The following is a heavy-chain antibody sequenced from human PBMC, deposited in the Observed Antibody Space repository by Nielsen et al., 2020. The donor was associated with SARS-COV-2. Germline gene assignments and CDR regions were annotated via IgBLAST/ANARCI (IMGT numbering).Heavy chain of an antibody. CDR1: GFSLSTSGMC. CDR2: IDWDDDK. J-gene: IGHJ5*02. D-gene: IGHD3-10*01. Sequence: SGPTLVKPTQTLTLTCTFSGFSLSTSGMCVSWIRQPPGKALEWLARIDWDDDKYYSTSLKTRLTISKDTSKNQVVLTMTNMDPVDTATYYCARSTRGFGLNWFDPWGQGTLVTISS. V-gene: IGHV2-70*11. CDR3: ARSTRGFGLNWFDP.